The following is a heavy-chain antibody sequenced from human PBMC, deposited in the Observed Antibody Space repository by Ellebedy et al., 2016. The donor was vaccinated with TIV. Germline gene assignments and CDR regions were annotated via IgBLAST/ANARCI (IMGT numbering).Heavy chain of an antibody. D-gene: IGHD6-19*01. CDR3: ARGGPGYSSGWYSTGDY. J-gene: IGHJ4*02. CDR1: GGSISSYY. V-gene: IGHV4-4*07. Sequence: SETLSLXXTVSGGSISSYYWSWIRQPAGKGLEWIGRIYTSGSTNYNPSLKSRVTMSVDTSKNQFSLKLSSVTAADTAVYYCARGGPGYSSGWYSTGDYWGQGTLVTVSS. CDR2: IYTSGST.